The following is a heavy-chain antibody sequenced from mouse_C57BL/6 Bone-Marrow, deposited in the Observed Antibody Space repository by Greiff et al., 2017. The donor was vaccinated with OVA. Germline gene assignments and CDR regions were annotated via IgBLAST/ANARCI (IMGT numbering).Heavy chain of an antibody. V-gene: IGHV1-69*01. J-gene: IGHJ1*03. Sequence: QVQLKQPGAELVMPGASMKLSCKASGYTFTSYWMHWVKQRPGQGLEWIGEIDPSDSYTNYNQKFKGKSTLTVAKSSSTAYMQLSSLTSEDSAVYYCARDYGSSYWYFDVWGTGTTVTVSS. D-gene: IGHD1-1*01. CDR1: GYTFTSYW. CDR3: ARDYGSSYWYFDV. CDR2: IDPSDSYT.